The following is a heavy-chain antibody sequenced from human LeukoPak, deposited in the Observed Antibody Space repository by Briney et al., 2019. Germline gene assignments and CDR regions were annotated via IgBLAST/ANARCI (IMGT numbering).Heavy chain of an antibody. D-gene: IGHD3-10*01. V-gene: IGHV1-8*01. CDR1: GYTFTNYD. Sequence: GASVKVSCKASGYTFTNYDIHWVRQATGQGLEWMGWMNPHSDNTAYAQKFQGRVTMTRNTSISTAYMELTSLRSEDTAVYYCARGRTTLVRTIXXXDVWGQGTTVTVSS. J-gene: IGHJ6*02. CDR2: MNPHSDNT. CDR3: ARGRTTLVRTIXXXDV.